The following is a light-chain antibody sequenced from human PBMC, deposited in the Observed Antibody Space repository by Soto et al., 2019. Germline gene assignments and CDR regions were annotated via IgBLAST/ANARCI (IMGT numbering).Light chain of an antibody. CDR1: SSDVGGYNY. CDR2: VNN. Sequence: QSALTQPPSASGSPGQSVTISCTGTSSDVGGYNYVSWYQQHPGKAPKLIIFVNNNRPSGVPDRFSGSKSGTSASLAITGLQAEDEADYYCQSYDSSLSASVFGTGTKLTVL. CDR3: QSYDSSLSASV. J-gene: IGLJ1*01. V-gene: IGLV2-8*01.